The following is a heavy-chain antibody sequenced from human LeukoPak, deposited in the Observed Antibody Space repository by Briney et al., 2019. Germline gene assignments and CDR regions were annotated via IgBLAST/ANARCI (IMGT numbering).Heavy chain of an antibody. J-gene: IGHJ4*02. CDR1: GGSISSGGYS. CDR2: IYHSGST. D-gene: IGHD6-19*01. CDR3: ARVPNSSGWVPFDY. V-gene: IGHV4-30-2*01. Sequence: PSQTLSLTCAVSGGSISSGGYSWSWIRQPPGKGLEWIGYIYHSGSTYYNPSLKSRVTISVDTSKNQFSLKLSSVTAADTAVYYCARVPNSSGWVPFDYWGQGTLVTVSS.